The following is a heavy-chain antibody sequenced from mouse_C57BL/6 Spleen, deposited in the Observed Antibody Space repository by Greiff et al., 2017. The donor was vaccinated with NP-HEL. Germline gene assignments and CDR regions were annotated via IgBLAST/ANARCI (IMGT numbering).Heavy chain of an antibody. Sequence: VQLQQSGAELVRPGTSVKVSCKASGYAFTNYLIEWVKQRPGQGLEWIGVINPGSGGTNYNEKFKGKATLTADKSSSTAYMQLSSLTSEDSAVYVCAIGVYYGSSYAMDYWGQGTSVTVSS. D-gene: IGHD1-1*01. V-gene: IGHV1-54*01. CDR3: AIGVYYGSSYAMDY. CDR2: INPGSGGT. CDR1: GYAFTNYL. J-gene: IGHJ4*01.